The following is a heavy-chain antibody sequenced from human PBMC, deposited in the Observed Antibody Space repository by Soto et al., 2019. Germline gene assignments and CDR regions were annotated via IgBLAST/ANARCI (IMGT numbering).Heavy chain of an antibody. CDR3: AKDGIAWH. J-gene: IGHJ4*02. CDR2: INWDGINI. D-gene: IGHD2-15*01. Sequence: EVQLVESGGGVVQPGGSLRLSCTASGFTFGDYTMHWVRQAPGKGLAWVSLINWDGINIEYADSVRGRFTISRDNSKNSLYLQMNGLRHEDTAFYYCAKDGIAWHWGQGTLVTVSS. V-gene: IGHV3-43*01. CDR1: GFTFGDYT.